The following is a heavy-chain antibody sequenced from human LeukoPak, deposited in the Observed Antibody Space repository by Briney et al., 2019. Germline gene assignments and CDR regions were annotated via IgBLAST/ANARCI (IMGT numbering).Heavy chain of an antibody. CDR2: IIPIFGTA. CDR3: ASEYDFWSGREV. D-gene: IGHD3-3*01. CDR1: GYTFTSYG. V-gene: IGHV1-69*13. Sequence: SVKVSCKASGYTFTSYGISWVRQAPGQGLEWMGGIIPIFGTANYAQKFQGRVTITADESTSTAYMELSSLRSEDTAVYYCASEYDFWSGREVWGQGTMVTVSS. J-gene: IGHJ3*01.